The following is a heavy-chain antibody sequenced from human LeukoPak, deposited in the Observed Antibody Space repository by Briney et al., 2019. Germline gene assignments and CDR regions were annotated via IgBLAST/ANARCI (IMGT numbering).Heavy chain of an antibody. V-gene: IGHV3-9*01. CDR3: AKVTGVRGVIFFDY. CDR2: ISWNSGSI. J-gene: IGHJ4*02. Sequence: PGGSLRLSCAASGFTFDDYAMHWVRQAPGKGLEWVSGISWNSGSIGYADSVKGRFTISRDNAKNSLYLQMNSLRAEDTALYYCAKVTGVRGVIFFDYWGQGTLVTVSS. CDR1: GFTFDDYA. D-gene: IGHD3-10*01.